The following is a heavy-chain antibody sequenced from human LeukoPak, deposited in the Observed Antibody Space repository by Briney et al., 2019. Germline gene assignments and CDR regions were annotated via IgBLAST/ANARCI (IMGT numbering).Heavy chain of an antibody. CDR3: AREGLVDFWSGYYPNFDY. D-gene: IGHD3-3*01. V-gene: IGHV1-2*02. CDR1: GYTFSGYY. J-gene: IGHJ4*02. Sequence: ASVKVSCKASGYTFSGYYMHWVRQAPGQGLEGMGWINPNSGGTNYAQKFQGRVTMTRNTSISTAYMELSRLRSDDTAVYYCAREGLVDFWSGYYPNFDYWGQGTLVTVSS. CDR2: INPNSGGT.